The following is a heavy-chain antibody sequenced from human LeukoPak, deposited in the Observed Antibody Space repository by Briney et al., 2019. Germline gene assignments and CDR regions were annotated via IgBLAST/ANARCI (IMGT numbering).Heavy chain of an antibody. CDR3: ARHRGSGSSTEPLDY. D-gene: IGHD1-26*01. V-gene: IGHV5-51*01. CDR2: IYPGDSDT. J-gene: IGHJ4*02. CDR1: GYSFTSYW. Sequence: GESLKISCKGSGYSFTSYWIGWVRQMPGKGLEWMAIIYPGDSDTRYSPSFQGQVTISADKSISTAYLQWSSLKASDTAMYYCARHRGSGSSTEPLDYWGQGTLVTVSS.